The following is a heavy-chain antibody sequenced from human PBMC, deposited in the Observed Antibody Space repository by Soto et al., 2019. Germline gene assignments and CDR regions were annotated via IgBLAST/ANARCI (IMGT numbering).Heavy chain of an antibody. D-gene: IGHD5-18*01. CDR2: IYTSLST. V-gene: IGHV4-4*07. CDR3: ARVPQRGYSISEGILDV. CDR1: CVSISTYD. J-gene: IGHJ6*03. Sequence: SETLSLTCTVSCVSISTYDWNWIRQPAGKGLEWIGRIYTSLSTNYNPSLKSRVTMSVDTSKSQFSLKLSSVTDEDTAVYYCARVPQRGYSISEGILDVWRKGFTVTFSS.